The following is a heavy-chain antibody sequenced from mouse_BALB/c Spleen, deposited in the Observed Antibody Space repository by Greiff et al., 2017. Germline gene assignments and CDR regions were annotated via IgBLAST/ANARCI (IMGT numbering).Heavy chain of an antibody. D-gene: IGHD2-4*01. CDR3: TRSGDYDGGFAY. V-gene: IGHV1-69*02. CDR1: GYTFTSYW. J-gene: IGHJ3*01. CDR2: IYPSDSYT. Sequence: VQLQQPGAELVRPGASVKLSCKASGYTFTSYWINWVKQRPGQGLEWIGNIYPSDSYTNYNQKFKDKATLTVDKSSSTAYMQLSSPTSEDSAVYYCTRSGDYDGGFAYWGQGTLVTVSA.